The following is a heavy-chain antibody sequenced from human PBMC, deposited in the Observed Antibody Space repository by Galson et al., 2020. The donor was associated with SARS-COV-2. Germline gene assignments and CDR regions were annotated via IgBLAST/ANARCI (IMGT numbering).Heavy chain of an antibody. CDR3: ARDRLGGWYFDR. CDR2: IGTAGDT. D-gene: IGHD1-26*01. J-gene: IGHJ2*01. CDR1: GFTFSSYD. V-gene: IGHV3-13*01. Sequence: GGSLRLSCAASGFTFSSYDMHWVRQATGKGLEWVSAIGTAGDTYYPGSVKGRFTISRENAKNSLYLQMNSLRAGDTAVYYCARDRLGGWYFDRWGRGTLVTVSS.